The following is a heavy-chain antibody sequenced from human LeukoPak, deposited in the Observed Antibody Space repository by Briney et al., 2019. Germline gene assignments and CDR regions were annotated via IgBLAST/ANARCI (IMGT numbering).Heavy chain of an antibody. V-gene: IGHV3-74*01. D-gene: IGHD4-17*01. CDR2: IDTDGSST. Sequence: PGGSLRLSCAASGFIFSSYAMSWVRQAPGKGLVWVARIDTDGSSTTYADSVKGRFTISRDNAKNTLYLQMNSLRAEDTSVYYCARGSAYGDYHKSLFDYWGQGTLVTVSS. CDR3: ARGSAYGDYHKSLFDY. J-gene: IGHJ4*02. CDR1: GFIFSSYA.